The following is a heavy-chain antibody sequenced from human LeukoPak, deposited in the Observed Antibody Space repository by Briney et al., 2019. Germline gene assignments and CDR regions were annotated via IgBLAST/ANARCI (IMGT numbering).Heavy chain of an antibody. V-gene: IGHV3-23*01. D-gene: IGHD2-21*01. Sequence: GGSLRLSCAASGFTLSSYAMSWVRQAPGKGLEWVSAISDSGNTYHADSVKGWFTISRDSSENTLFLQMNRLRPEDAAVYYCAKAPVATCRGAYCYPFDYWGQGTLVTVSS. CDR2: ISDSGNT. J-gene: IGHJ4*02. CDR1: GFTLSSYA. CDR3: AKAPVATCRGAYCYPFDY.